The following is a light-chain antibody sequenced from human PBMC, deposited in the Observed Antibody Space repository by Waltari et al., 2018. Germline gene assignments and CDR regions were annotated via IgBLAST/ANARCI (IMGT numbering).Light chain of an antibody. CDR3: QQYTEWPPLT. CDR2: GAS. Sequence: EIVMTQSPATLSVSPGERVNLPCRANQSVKDHLAWYQQSPGQAPRILIYGASTRGTGIPARFSGSGFGTEFTLTIVSLQSEDFGVYYCQQYTEWPPLTFGGGTTVDIK. J-gene: IGKJ4*01. V-gene: IGKV3-15*01. CDR1: QSVKDH.